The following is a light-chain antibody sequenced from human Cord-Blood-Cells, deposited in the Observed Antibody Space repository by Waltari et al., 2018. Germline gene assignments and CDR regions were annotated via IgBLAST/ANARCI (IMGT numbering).Light chain of an antibody. V-gene: IGLV3-21*03. Sequence: SYVLTQPPSVSVAPGKTARITCGGNNIGSKSVHWYQKKPGQAPVLDVYDDSDRPSWIPGRCSGSNSGNTATLTISRVEAGDEADYYCQVWDSSSDHWVFGGGTKLTVL. CDR2: DDS. CDR1: NIGSKS. J-gene: IGLJ3*02. CDR3: QVWDSSSDHWV.